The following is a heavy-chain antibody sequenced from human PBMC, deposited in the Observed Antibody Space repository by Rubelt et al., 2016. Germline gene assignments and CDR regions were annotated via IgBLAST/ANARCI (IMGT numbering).Heavy chain of an antibody. V-gene: IGHV4-31*03. Sequence: QVQLQESGPGLVKPSQTLSLTCTVSGGSISSGGYYWSWIRQPPGKGLEWIGEINHSGSTNYNPSLKCRVIFSVGTCNSLFSLKLRCVTGASTAGYYCARVSRIFIWFDPWGQGTLVTVSS. CDR3: ARVSRIFIWFDP. J-gene: IGHJ5*02. D-gene: IGHD3-3*01. CDR1: GGSISSGGYY. CDR2: INHSGST.